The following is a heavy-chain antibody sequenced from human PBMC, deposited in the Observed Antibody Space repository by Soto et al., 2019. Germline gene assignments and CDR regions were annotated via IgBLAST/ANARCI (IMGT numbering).Heavy chain of an antibody. J-gene: IGHJ4*02. CDR2: LVVGSGNT. Sequence: SVKVSCKTSGFMFTSSAVQWVRQARGQRLEWIGWLVVGSGNTHYAQHFQERVTLTRDMSTGTAYMELTSLQASDTAMYYCARLLDSWGEPHYFDSWGQGTMVTVSS. CDR3: ARLLDSWGEPHYFDS. CDR1: GFMFTSSA. D-gene: IGHD3-16*01. V-gene: IGHV1-58*01.